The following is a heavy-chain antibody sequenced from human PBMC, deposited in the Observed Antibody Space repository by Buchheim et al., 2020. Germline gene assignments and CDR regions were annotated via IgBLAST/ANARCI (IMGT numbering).Heavy chain of an antibody. CDR1: GFTFSSYE. D-gene: IGHD2-21*02. J-gene: IGHJ4*02. CDR3: ARGAYCGGDCYSSPFDY. Sequence: EVQLVESGGGLVQPGGSLRLSCAASGFTFSSYEMNWVRQALGKGLEWVSYISSSGSTIYYADSVKGRFTISRDNAKNTLYLQMNSLRAEDTAVYYCARGAYCGGDCYSSPFDYWGQGTL. V-gene: IGHV3-48*03. CDR2: ISSSGSTI.